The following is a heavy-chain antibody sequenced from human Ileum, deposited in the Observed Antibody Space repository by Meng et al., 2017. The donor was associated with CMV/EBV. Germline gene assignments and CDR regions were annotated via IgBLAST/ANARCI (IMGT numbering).Heavy chain of an antibody. Sequence: GSLKISCAASGFTFGIFTMTWVRQAPGKGLEWVSSISGSSTYIYYADSLKGRFTVSRDNARNSLYLQLNSLSAADTAVYFCARGYCVSTGCQHNDYWGQGTLVTVSS. V-gene: IGHV3-21*04. CDR2: ISGSSTYI. D-gene: IGHD2-15*01. CDR3: ARGYCVSTGCQHNDY. CDR1: GFTFGIFT. J-gene: IGHJ4*02.